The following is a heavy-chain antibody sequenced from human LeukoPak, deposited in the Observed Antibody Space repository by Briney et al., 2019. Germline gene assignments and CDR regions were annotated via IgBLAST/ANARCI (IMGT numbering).Heavy chain of an antibody. D-gene: IGHD3-22*01. CDR1: GGSISSHY. J-gene: IGHJ4*02. CDR3: ARLTKMGSGYPADY. Sequence: SETLSLTCTVSGGSISSHYWSWIRQPPGKGLEWIGYIYYSGSTNYNPSLKSRVTISVDTSKNQFSLKLSSVTAADTAVYYCARLTKMGSGYPADYWGQGTLVTVSS. V-gene: IGHV4-59*11. CDR2: IYYSGST.